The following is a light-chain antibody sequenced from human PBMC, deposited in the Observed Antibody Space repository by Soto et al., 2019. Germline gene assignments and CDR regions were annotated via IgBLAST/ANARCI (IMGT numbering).Light chain of an antibody. J-gene: IGKJ1*01. V-gene: IGKV3-15*01. CDR1: QSVSSN. CDR3: QQYNNWPWT. Sequence: ETVMTQSPATLSVSPGDRATLSCRASQSVSSNLAWYQQKPGQAPRLLIYGASTRATGIPARFSGSGSGTEFTLTISSLQSEDFAVYYCQQYNNWPWTFGQGTKVDIK. CDR2: GAS.